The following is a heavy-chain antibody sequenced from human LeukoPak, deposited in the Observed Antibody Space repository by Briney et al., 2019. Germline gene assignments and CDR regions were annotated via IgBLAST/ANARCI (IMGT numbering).Heavy chain of an antibody. CDR2: NYYSGST. CDR1: LGSISSYY. D-gene: IGHD4-17*01. Sequence: PSETLSLTCTVSLGSISSYYWSWIRQPPGKGLEWIGYNYYSGSTYYNPSLKSRVTISVDTSKNQFSLKLSSVTAADTAVYYCARARGEASHLDYWGQGTLVTVSS. CDR3: ARARGEASHLDY. J-gene: IGHJ4*02. V-gene: IGHV4-59*12.